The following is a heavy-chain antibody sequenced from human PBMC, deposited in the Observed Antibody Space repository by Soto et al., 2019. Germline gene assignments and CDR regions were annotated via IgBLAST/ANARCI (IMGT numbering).Heavy chain of an antibody. J-gene: IGHJ4*02. CDR2: IWYDGSNK. D-gene: IGHD3-10*01. CDR3: ARDQGGYYPDY. Sequence: VQLVESGGGVVQPGRSLRLSCAASGFTFSSYGMHWVRQAPGKGLEWVAVIWYDGSNKYYADSVKGRFTISRDNSKNTLYLQMNSLRAEDTAVYYCARDQGGYYPDYWGQGTLVTVSS. V-gene: IGHV3-33*01. CDR1: GFTFSSYG.